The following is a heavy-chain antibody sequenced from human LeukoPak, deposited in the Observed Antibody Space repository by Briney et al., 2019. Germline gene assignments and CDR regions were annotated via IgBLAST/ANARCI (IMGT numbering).Heavy chain of an antibody. V-gene: IGHV3-48*04. CDR2: LSSTSSTI. D-gene: IGHD5-24*01. CDR1: GFTFSRYN. J-gene: IGHJ4*02. CDR3: ARAYRDVIFDY. Sequence: GGSLRLSCAASGFTFSRYNMNWVRQAPGKGLEWISYLSSTSSTIYSADSVRGRFTISRDNAKNSLHLQMNSLRAEDTAVYYCARAYRDVIFDYWGQGILVTVSS.